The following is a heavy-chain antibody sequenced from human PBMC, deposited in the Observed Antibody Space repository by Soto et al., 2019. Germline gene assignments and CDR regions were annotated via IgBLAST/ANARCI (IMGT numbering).Heavy chain of an antibody. CDR2: ISGSGGST. Sequence: EVQLLESGGGLVQPGGSLRLSCAASGFTFSSYAMSWVRQAPGKGLEWVSAISGSGGSTYYADSVKGRFTISRDNSKNTLYLQMNSLRAEDTDVYYCAKERLIPPDYDFWSGLISRGNYYGMDVWGQGTTVTVSS. D-gene: IGHD3-3*01. CDR1: GFTFSSYA. V-gene: IGHV3-23*01. CDR3: AKERLIPPDYDFWSGLISRGNYYGMDV. J-gene: IGHJ6*02.